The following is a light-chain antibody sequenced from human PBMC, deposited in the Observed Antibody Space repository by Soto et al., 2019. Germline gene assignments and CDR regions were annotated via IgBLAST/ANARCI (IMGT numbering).Light chain of an antibody. J-gene: IGKJ2*01. CDR3: QQYCSSPRYT. V-gene: IGKV3-20*01. Sequence: EIVLTQSPGTLSLSPGERATLSCRASQSVSSSYLAWYQQKPGQAPRLLIYGASSRATGIPDRFSCSGSGTEFTLTICRLEPEDFAVYLCQQYCSSPRYTFGQGSKLEIK. CDR1: QSVSSSY. CDR2: GAS.